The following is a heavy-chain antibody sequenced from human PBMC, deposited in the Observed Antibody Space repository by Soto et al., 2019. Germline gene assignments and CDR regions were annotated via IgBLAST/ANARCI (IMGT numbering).Heavy chain of an antibody. Sequence: WGSLRLSCAASGFTFSSYAMSWVRQGQGKGLEWVSAISGSGGSTYYADAVKGRFTISRDNSKNTLYLQMNSLRAEDTAVYYCAKDPSAIVVVVASPGWFDPWGQGTLVTVSS. CDR1: GFTFSSYA. CDR2: ISGSGGST. D-gene: IGHD2-15*01. J-gene: IGHJ5*02. CDR3: AKDPSAIVVVVASPGWFDP. V-gene: IGHV3-23*01.